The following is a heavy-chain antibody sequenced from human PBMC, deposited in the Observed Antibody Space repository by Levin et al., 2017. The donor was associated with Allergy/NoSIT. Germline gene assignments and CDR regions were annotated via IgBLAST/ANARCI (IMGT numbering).Heavy chain of an antibody. J-gene: IGHJ4*02. V-gene: IGHV4-31*03. CDR3: TRAQTGGVSPFDY. Sequence: SETLSLTCTVSGGSIRSGGYYWGWIRQHPVKGLEWIGYIYYTGDTFYNPSLKSRVTISPDTSNNQFSLRLTSMTAADTAVYYCTRAQTGGVSPFDYWGQGTLVTVSS. CDR1: GGSIRSGGYY. CDR2: IYYTGDT. D-gene: IGHD2-8*02.